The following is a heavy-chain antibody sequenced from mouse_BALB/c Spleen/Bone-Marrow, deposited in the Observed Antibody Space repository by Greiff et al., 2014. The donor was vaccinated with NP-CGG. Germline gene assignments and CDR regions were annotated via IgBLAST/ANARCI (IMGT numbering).Heavy chain of an antibody. CDR2: INSNGGST. D-gene: IGHD2-4*01. J-gene: IGHJ3*01. Sequence: EVMLVESGGGLVQPGGSLKLSCAASGFTFSSCGMSWVRPTPDKRLEFVATINSNGGSTYYPDSVKGRFTISRHNAKNTLYLQMSSLKSEDTAMYYCAGDMITTRGFDYWGQGTLVTVAA. CDR1: GFTFSSCG. V-gene: IGHV5-6-3*01. CDR3: AGDMITTRGFDY.